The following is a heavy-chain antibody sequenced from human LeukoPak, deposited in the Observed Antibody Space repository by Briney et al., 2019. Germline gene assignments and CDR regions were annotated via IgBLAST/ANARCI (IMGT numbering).Heavy chain of an antibody. V-gene: IGHV1-58*02. J-gene: IGHJ4*02. CDR3: AAVPAPDKLYCSGGSCSNY. CDR1: GFTFTSSA. Sequence: ASVNVSCKASGFTFTSSAMQWVRQARGQRLEWIGWIVVGSGNTNYAQKFQERVTITRDMSTSAAYMELSSLRSEDTAVYYCAAVPAPDKLYCSGGSCSNYWGQGTLVTVSS. D-gene: IGHD2-15*01. CDR2: IVVGSGNT.